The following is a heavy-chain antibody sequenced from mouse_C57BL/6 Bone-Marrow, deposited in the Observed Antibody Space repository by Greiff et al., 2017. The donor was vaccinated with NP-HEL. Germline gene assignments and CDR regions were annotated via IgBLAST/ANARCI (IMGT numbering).Heavy chain of an antibody. D-gene: IGHD1-1*01. Sequence: VQRVESGPGLVAPSQSLSITCTVSGFSLTSYGVHWVRQPPGKGLEWLVVIWSDGSTTYNSALKSRLSISKDNSKSQVFLKMNSLQTDDTAMYYCARHPGGSSPYAMDYWGQGTSVTVSS. CDR3: ARHPGGSSPYAMDY. J-gene: IGHJ4*01. V-gene: IGHV2-6-1*01. CDR1: GFSLTSYG. CDR2: IWSDGST.